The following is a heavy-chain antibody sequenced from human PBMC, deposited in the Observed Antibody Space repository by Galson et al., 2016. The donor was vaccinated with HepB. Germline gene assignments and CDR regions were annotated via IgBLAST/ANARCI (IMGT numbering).Heavy chain of an antibody. CDR3: AREKTATIDY. J-gene: IGHJ4*02. CDR2: ISSASSTI. V-gene: IGHV3-48*02. CDR1: GFTFSSYS. D-gene: IGHD5-18*01. Sequence: SLRLSCAASGFTFSSYSMNWVRRAPGKGLDWVSYISSASSTIYYADSVKGRFTISRDNAKNSLYLQMNSLRDEDTAVYYCAREKTATIDYWGQGTLVTVSS.